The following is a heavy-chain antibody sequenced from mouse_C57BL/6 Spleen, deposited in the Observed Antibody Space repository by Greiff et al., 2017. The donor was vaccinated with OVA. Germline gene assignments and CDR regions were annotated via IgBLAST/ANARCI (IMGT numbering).Heavy chain of an antibody. V-gene: IGHV5-9-1*02. J-gene: IGHJ2*01. CDR2: ISSGGDYI. Sequence: EVKLMESGEGLVKPGGSLKLSCAASGFTFSSYAMSWVRQTPEKRLEWVAYISSGGDYIYYADTVKGRFTISRDNARNTLYLQMSSLKSEDTAMYYCTREGYYGSSPLDYWGQGTTLTVSS. CDR3: TREGYYGSSPLDY. D-gene: IGHD1-1*01. CDR1: GFTFSSYA.